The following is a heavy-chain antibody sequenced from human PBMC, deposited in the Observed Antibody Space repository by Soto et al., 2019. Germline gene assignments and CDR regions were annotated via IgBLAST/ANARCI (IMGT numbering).Heavy chain of an antibody. J-gene: IGHJ4*02. Sequence: EVQLVQSGAEVKKPGESLKISCKGSGYSFTSYWIGWVRQMPGKGLEWMGIIYPGDSDTRYSPSFQGQVTISADKSISTAYLQWSSLKASDTAMYYCARQPFEVTIFGVVTPWYFDYWGQGTLVTVSS. CDR2: IYPGDSDT. CDR1: GYSFTSYW. CDR3: ARQPFEVTIFGVVTPWYFDY. D-gene: IGHD3-3*01. V-gene: IGHV5-51*01.